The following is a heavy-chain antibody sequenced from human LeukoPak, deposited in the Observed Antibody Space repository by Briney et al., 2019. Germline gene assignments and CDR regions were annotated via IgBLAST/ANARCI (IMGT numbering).Heavy chain of an antibody. D-gene: IGHD3-3*01. J-gene: IGHJ4*02. CDR1: GGSISSSSYY. CDR3: ARPLGEFWSGYQTIRYYFDY. Sequence: SETLSLTCTVSGGSISSSSYYWGWIRQPPGKGLEWIGSIYYSGSTYYNPSLKSRVTISVDTSKNQFSLKLSSVTAADTAVYYCARPLGEFWSGYQTIRYYFDYWGQVILVTVSS. V-gene: IGHV4-39*01. CDR2: IYYSGST.